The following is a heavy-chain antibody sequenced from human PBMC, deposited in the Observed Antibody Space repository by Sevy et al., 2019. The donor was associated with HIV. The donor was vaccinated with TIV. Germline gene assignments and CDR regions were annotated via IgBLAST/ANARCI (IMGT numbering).Heavy chain of an antibody. Sequence: GGSLRLSCAASGFTFGNHAIHWVRRAPGKGLEWVAIISFDGRNEHYEDSVKGRFTISRDNSKNTVYLQMTRLRTEDTAVYYCARDRCTDGVCFRSGYFDYWGQGTLVTVSS. D-gene: IGHD2-8*01. J-gene: IGHJ4*01. CDR3: ARDRCTDGVCFRSGYFDY. V-gene: IGHV3-30*04. CDR2: ISFDGRNE. CDR1: GFTFGNHA.